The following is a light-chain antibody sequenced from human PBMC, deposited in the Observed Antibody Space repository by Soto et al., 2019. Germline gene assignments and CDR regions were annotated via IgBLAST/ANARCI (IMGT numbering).Light chain of an antibody. Sequence: DIPMTQSPSSLSASVGDRVTITCRASQSISSYLNWYQQKPGKAPKLLIYAASSLQSGVPSRFSGSGSGTDFTLTISSLQPEDFATYYCQQSYIPWTFGQGTKVEIK. CDR1: QSISSY. V-gene: IGKV1-39*01. CDR3: QQSYIPWT. CDR2: AAS. J-gene: IGKJ1*01.